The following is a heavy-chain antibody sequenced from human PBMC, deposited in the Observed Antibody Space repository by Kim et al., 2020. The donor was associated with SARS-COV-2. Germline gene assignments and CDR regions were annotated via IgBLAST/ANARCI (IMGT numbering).Heavy chain of an antibody. D-gene: IGHD5-12*01. J-gene: IGHJ4*02. V-gene: IGHV3-74*01. CDR3: ARENEMATIHFDY. Sequence: YADAVKDRFTISRDNAKNTLYLQMNSRRAEDTAVYYCARENEMATIHFDYWGQGTLVTVSS.